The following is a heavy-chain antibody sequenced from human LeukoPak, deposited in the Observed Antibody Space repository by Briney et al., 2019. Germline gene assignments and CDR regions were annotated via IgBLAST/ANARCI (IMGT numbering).Heavy chain of an antibody. CDR3: ARSSAWAHFDN. CDR1: GYTFTTYY. Sequence: ASVKVSCKASGYTFTTYYMHWVRQAPGQGLEWMGIITPSGGSTSYAQKFQGRVTMTRDMSTSTVYMNLSSLRSEDTAVYYCARSSAWAHFDNWGQGTLVSVSS. CDR2: ITPSGGST. J-gene: IGHJ4*02. D-gene: IGHD2-15*01. V-gene: IGHV1-46*01.